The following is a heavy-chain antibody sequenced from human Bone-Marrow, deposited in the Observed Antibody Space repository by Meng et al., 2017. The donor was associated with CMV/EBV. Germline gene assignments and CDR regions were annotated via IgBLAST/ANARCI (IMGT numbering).Heavy chain of an antibody. V-gene: IGHV1-8*03. CDR2: MNPNSGNT. D-gene: IGHD2/OR15-2a*01. J-gene: IGHJ6*02. Sequence: ASVKVSCKASGYTFTSYDINWVRQATGQGLEWMGRMNPNSGNTGYAQKFQGRVTITRNTSISTAYMELSSLRSEDTAVYYCARGLSSYAYYYYGMDVWGQGTTVTVSS. CDR1: GYTFTSYD. CDR3: ARGLSSYAYYYYGMDV.